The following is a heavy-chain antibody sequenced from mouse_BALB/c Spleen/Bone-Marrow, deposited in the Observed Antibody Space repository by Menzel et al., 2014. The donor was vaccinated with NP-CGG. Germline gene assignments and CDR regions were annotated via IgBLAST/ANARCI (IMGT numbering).Heavy chain of an antibody. D-gene: IGHD2-10*02. V-gene: IGHV2-6*02. CDR2: IWSDGCT. CDR1: GFSLTTYG. Sequence: VQLKESGPGLVAPSQSLSITCTVSGFSLTTYGAHWVRQPPGKGLEWLVVIWSDGCTTYNSALKSRLSISKDNSKSQVFLKMNSLQTDDTAMYYCARKPYGNYAMDYWGQGTSVTVSS. J-gene: IGHJ4*01. CDR3: ARKPYGNYAMDY.